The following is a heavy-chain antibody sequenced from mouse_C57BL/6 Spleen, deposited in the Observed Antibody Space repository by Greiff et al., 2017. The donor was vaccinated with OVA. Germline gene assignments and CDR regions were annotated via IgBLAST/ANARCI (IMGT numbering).Heavy chain of an antibody. Sequence: VKLQESGAELVKPGASVKMSCKASGYTFTSYWITWVKQRPGQGLEWIGDIYPGSGSTNYNEKFKSKATLTVDTSSSTAYMQLSSLTSEDSAVYYCARDGNYYFDYWGQGTTLTVSS. CDR2: IYPGSGST. CDR3: ARDGNYYFDY. CDR1: GYTFTSYW. J-gene: IGHJ2*01. D-gene: IGHD2-1*01. V-gene: IGHV1-55*01.